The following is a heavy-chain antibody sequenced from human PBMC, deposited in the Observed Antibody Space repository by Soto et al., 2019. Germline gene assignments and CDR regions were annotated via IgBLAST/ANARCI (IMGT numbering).Heavy chain of an antibody. V-gene: IGHV1-8*01. CDR3: ARVRPITIFGVVHPWYYGMDV. Sequence: ASVKVSCKASGYTFTSYDINWVRQATGQGLEWMGWMNPNSGSTGYAQKFQGRVTMTRNTSISTAYMELSSLRSEDTAVYYCARVRPITIFGVVHPWYYGMDVWGQGTTVTVSS. J-gene: IGHJ6*02. CDR1: GYTFTSYD. D-gene: IGHD3-3*01. CDR2: MNPNSGST.